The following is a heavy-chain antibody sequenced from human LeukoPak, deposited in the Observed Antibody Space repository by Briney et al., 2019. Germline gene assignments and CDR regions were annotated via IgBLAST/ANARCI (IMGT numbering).Heavy chain of an antibody. Sequence: SETLSLTCTVSGGSISSYYWSWIRQPAGKGLEWIGRIYTSGSTNYNPSLKSRVSMSVDTSKNQFSLMLSSVTAADAAVYYCARGGKATVVTMWGQGILVTVSS. CDR1: GGSISSYY. J-gene: IGHJ4*02. V-gene: IGHV4-4*07. CDR2: IYTSGST. CDR3: ARGGKATVVTM. D-gene: IGHD4-23*01.